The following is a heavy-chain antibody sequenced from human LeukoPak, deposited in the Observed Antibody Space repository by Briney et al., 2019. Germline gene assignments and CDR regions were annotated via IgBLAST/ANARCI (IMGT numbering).Heavy chain of an antibody. CDR1: GFTFSSYA. D-gene: IGHD2-15*01. CDR3: ARGGIFGGYYMDV. Sequence: PGGSLRLSCAASGFTFSSYAMSWVRQAPGKGLEWASAISGSGSSTYYADSVKGRFTISRDNSKNTLYLQMNSLRAEDTAVYYCARGGIFGGYYMDVWGKGTTVTVSS. J-gene: IGHJ6*03. CDR2: ISGSGSST. V-gene: IGHV3-23*01.